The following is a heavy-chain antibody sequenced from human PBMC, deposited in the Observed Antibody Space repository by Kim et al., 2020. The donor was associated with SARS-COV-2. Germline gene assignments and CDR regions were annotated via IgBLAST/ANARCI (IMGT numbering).Heavy chain of an antibody. Sequence: GGSLRLSCAASGFTFSSYEMNWVRQAPGKGLEWVSYISSSGSTIYYADSVKGRFTISRDNAKNSLYLQMNSLRAEDTAVYYCARYPRGGSSWYFDYWGQGTLVTVSS. D-gene: IGHD6-13*01. J-gene: IGHJ4*02. CDR3: ARYPRGGSSWYFDY. CDR1: GFTFSSYE. CDR2: ISSSGSTI. V-gene: IGHV3-48*03.